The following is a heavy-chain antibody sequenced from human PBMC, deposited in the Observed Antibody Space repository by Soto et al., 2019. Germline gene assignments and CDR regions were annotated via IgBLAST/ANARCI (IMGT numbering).Heavy chain of an antibody. V-gene: IGHV3-30-3*01. J-gene: IGHJ6*02. CDR3: ARDHPHDFYSTSRGGGMDV. CDR2: ISYDGSNK. Sequence: GGSLRLSCAVSGFTFSSYAMHWDRQAQGTGREWVAVISYDGSNKYYADSVKGRFTISRDNSKNTLYLQMNSLRSEDTAVYYCARDHPHDFYSTSRGGGMDVWGQGTTVTVSS. CDR1: GFTFSSYA. D-gene: IGHD6-6*01.